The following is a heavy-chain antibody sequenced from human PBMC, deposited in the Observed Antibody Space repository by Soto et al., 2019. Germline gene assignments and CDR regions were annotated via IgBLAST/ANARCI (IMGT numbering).Heavy chain of an antibody. CDR1: GGSISSSSYY. Sequence: PSGTLSLTCTVSGGSISSSSYYWGWIRQPPGKGLEWIGSIYYSGTTYYNPSLKSRVTISVDTSKNQFSLKLSSVTAADTAVYYCASPWFEEQRPYDWGQGTLVTVSS. CDR3: ASPWFEEQRPYD. CDR2: IYYSGTT. V-gene: IGHV4-39*01. J-gene: IGHJ4*01. D-gene: IGHD3-10*01.